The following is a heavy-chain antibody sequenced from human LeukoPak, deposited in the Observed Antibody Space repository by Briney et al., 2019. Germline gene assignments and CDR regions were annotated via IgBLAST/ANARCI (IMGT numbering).Heavy chain of an antibody. CDR1: GFTFSSYG. D-gene: IGHD6-19*01. CDR2: IWYDGSKK. J-gene: IGHJ6*02. Sequence: GSLRLSCAASGFTFSSYGMHWVRQAPGKGLEWVAVIWYDGSKKYYADSVKGRFTISRDNSKNTLYLQMNSLRAEDTAVYYCASRTRLVRRGMGDYYGMDVWGQGTTVTVSS. V-gene: IGHV3-33*01. CDR3: ASRTRLVRRGMGDYYGMDV.